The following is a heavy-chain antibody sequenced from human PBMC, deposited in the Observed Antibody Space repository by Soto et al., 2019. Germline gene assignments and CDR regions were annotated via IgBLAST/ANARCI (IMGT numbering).Heavy chain of an antibody. CDR3: ARERTVTTKDLYYGMDV. D-gene: IGHD4-17*01. CDR1: GFTFSSYG. J-gene: IGHJ6*02. CDR2: IWYDGSNK. Sequence: GGSLRLSCAASGFTFSSYGMHWVRQAPGKGLEWVAVIWYDGSNKYYADSVKGRFTISRDNSKNTLYLQMNSLRAEDTAVYYCARERTVTTKDLYYGMDVWGQGTTVTVSS. V-gene: IGHV3-33*01.